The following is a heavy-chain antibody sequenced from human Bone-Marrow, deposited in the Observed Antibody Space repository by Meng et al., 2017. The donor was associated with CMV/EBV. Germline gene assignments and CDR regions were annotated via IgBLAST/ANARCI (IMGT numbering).Heavy chain of an antibody. J-gene: IGHJ4*02. CDR3: ARDRGSGWFDY. V-gene: IGHV4-4*02. CDR2: VYQTGIT. Sequence: QVQLQESGPGLGKPSGPLSPTCAVSGGSISDINWWTWVRQPPGQGLEWIGEVYQTGITTYNPSLKSRVTMSVDKSKNQFSLRLTSVTAADTAVYYCARDRGSGWFDYWGQGTLVTVSS. D-gene: IGHD6-19*01. CDR1: GGSISDINW.